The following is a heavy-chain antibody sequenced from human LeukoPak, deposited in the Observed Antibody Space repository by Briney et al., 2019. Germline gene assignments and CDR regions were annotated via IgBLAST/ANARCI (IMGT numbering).Heavy chain of an antibody. CDR3: ARKWIFSSGYYYFDY. V-gene: IGHV1-2*02. CDR2: INPNSGGT. D-gene: IGHD3-22*01. CDR1: GYTFTGYY. J-gene: IGHJ4*02. Sequence: VASVKVSCKASGYTFTGYYMHWVRQAPGQGLEWMGWINPNSGGTNYAQKFQGRVTMTRDTSISTAYMELSRLTSDDTAVYYCARKWIFSSGYYYFDYWGQGTLVTVSS.